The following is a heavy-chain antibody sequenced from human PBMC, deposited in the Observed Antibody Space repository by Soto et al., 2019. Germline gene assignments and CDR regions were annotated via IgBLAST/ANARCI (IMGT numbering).Heavy chain of an antibody. CDR3: ARRFEYSTGWYYFDY. V-gene: IGHV4-30-2*03. D-gene: IGHD6-19*01. Sequence: SETLSLTCAVSGGSISSGGYSWGWIRQPPGKGVEWIGYIYHSVSTYYNPSLKSRVTISVDTSKNQFSLKLRSVTAADTAIYYCARRFEYSTGWYYFDYWGQGTLVTVSS. CDR2: IYHSVST. CDR1: GGSISSGGYS. J-gene: IGHJ4*02.